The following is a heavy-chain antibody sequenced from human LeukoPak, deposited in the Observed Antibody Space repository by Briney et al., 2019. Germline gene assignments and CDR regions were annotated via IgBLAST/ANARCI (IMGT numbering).Heavy chain of an antibody. J-gene: IGHJ4*02. CDR2: INSDGSST. D-gene: IGHD2-21*02. CDR3: AREFLYCGGDCYYDY. Sequence: GGSLRLSCAASGFTFSSYWMHWVRQAPGKGLVWVSRINSDGSSTSYADSVKGRFTISRDNAKNTLYLQMNRLRAEDTAVYYCAREFLYCGGDCYYDYWGQGTLVTVSS. CDR1: GFTFSSYW. V-gene: IGHV3-74*01.